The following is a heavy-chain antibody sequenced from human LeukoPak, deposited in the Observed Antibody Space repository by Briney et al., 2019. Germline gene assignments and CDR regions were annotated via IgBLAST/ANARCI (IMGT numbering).Heavy chain of an antibody. CDR3: ARENQGGYSYGYGNAYYFDY. Sequence: SSVNVSCKASGGTFSSYAISWVRQAPGHGLEWMGGIIPIFGTANYPQKFPRRVTSTADKYTSTGYMELSSLRSEETALYSCARENQGGYSYGYGNAYYFDYWGQGALVTVSS. J-gene: IGHJ4*02. V-gene: IGHV1-69*06. D-gene: IGHD5-18*01. CDR1: GGTFSSYA. CDR2: IIPIFGTA.